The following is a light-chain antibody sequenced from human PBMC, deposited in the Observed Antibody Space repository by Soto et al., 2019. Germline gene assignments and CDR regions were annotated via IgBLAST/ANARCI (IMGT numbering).Light chain of an antibody. CDR3: QGWNSSDHPVV. CDR1: NIGSKS. Sequence: SYELTQPPSVSVAPGQTARITCGGNNIGSKSVYWYQQKPGQAPVLVVYDDSDRPSGIPERFSGSNSGNTATLTISRVEAGDEAYYYRQGWNSSDHPVVFGGGTKLTVL. V-gene: IGLV3-21*02. J-gene: IGLJ2*01. CDR2: DDS.